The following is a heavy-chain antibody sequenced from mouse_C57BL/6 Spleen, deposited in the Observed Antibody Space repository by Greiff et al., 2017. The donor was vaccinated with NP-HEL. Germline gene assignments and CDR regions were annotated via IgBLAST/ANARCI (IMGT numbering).Heavy chain of an antibody. CDR2: ILPGSGST. J-gene: IGHJ3*01. D-gene: IGHD2-1*01. Sequence: QVQLKQSGAELMKPGASVKFSCKATGYTFTGYWIEWVKQRPGHGLEWIGEILPGSGSTNYNEKFKGTATFTADTSSNTAYMQLSSLTTEDSAIYYCARKHCCNYRGLGFAYWGKGTLVTVSA. V-gene: IGHV1-9*01. CDR1: GYTFTGYW. CDR3: ARKHCCNYRGLGFAY.